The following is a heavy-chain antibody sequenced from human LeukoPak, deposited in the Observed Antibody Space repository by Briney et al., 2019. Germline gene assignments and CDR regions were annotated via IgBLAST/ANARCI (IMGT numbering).Heavy chain of an antibody. CDR2: ISSSGSTI. CDR1: GFTFSDYY. Sequence: GGSLRLSCAASGFTFSDYYMSWIRQAPGKGLEWVSYISSSGSTIYYADSVKGRFTISRDDAKNSLYLQMNSLRAEDTAVYYCARVHRMTTAYYWGQGTLVTVSS. V-gene: IGHV3-11*01. CDR3: ARVHRMTTAYY. J-gene: IGHJ4*02. D-gene: IGHD4-17*01.